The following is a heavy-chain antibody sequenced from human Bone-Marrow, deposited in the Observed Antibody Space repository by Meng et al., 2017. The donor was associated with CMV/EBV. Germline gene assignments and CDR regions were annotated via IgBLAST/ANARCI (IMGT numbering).Heavy chain of an antibody. CDR2: INSDGSST. V-gene: IGHV3-74*01. CDR1: GFTFSTYE. J-gene: IGHJ6*02. Sequence: GESLKISCAASGFTFSTYEMNWVRQAPGKGLVWVSRINSDGSSTSYADSVKGRFTISRDNAKNTLYLQMNSLRAEDTAVYYCAKEGPYSSSSGMDVWGQGTTVTVSS. CDR3: AKEGPYSSSSGMDV. D-gene: IGHD6-6*01.